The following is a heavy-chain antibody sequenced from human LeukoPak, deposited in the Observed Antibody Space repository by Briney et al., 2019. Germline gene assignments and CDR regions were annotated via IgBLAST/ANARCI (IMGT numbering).Heavy chain of an antibody. CDR2: FDPEDGET. CDR3: ATEVGSNNWFDP. V-gene: IGHV1-24*01. CDR1: GYTLTELS. J-gene: IGHJ5*02. D-gene: IGHD1-26*01. Sequence: ASVKVSCKVSGYTLTELSMHWVRQAPGKGLEWMGGFDPEDGETIYAQKFQGRVTMTEDTSTDTAYMELSSLRSEDTAVYYCATEVGSNNWFDPQGKGTLVTVSS.